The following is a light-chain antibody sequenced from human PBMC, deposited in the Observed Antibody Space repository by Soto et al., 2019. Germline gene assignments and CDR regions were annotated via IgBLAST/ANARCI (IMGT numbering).Light chain of an antibody. CDR3: MQALQTPFT. CDR2: LGS. Sequence: DVVMTQSPLSLPVTPGEPASISCRSSQSLLHSNGYNYLEWYLQKPGQSPQLLIDLGSNRASRDTDRCSGSGSGTDFTLKISRVEAEDVGVYCCMQALQTPFTFGPGTKVDIK. CDR1: QSLLHSNGYNY. J-gene: IGKJ3*01. V-gene: IGKV2-28*01.